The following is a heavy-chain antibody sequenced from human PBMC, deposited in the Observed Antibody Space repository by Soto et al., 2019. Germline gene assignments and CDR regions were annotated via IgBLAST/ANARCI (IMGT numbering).Heavy chain of an antibody. V-gene: IGHV1-18*01. CDR1: GYTFSSYG. D-gene: IGHD5-18*01. Sequence: VQLVQSGAEVKKPGASVKVSCKASGYTFSSYGITWVRQAPGQGLEWMGWISVYNGHTNYTQKLQGRVTMTTDTSTKTAYMELRSLRSDDTAVYYCAREKLLHLWQPYGLDVWGQGTTVTVSS. CDR2: ISVYNGHT. CDR3: AREKLLHLWQPYGLDV. J-gene: IGHJ6*02.